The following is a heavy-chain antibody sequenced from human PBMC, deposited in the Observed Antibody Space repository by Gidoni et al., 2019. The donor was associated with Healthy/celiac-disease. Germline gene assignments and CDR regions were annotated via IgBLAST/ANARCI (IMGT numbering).Heavy chain of an antibody. CDR3: ASALQGYYYYDSSGYYYPAYFQH. D-gene: IGHD3-22*01. V-gene: IGHV3-23*04. J-gene: IGHJ1*01. CDR2: ISGSGGST. Sequence: EVQLVESGGGLVQPGGSLRLSCAASGFTFSSYAMSWVRQAPGKGLEWVSAISGSGGSTYYADSVKGRFTISRDNSKNTLYLQMNSLRAEDTAVYYCASALQGYYYYDSSGYYYPAYFQHWGQGTLVTVSS. CDR1: GFTFSSYA.